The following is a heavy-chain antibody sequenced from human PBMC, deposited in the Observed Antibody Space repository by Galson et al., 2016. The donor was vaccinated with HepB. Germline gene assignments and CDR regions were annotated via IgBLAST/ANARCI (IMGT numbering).Heavy chain of an antibody. D-gene: IGHD2-21*01. V-gene: IGHV3-33*01. J-gene: IGHJ6*02. CDR2: IWDDGSQK. CDR1: GFSFRTFA. Sequence: SLRLSCAASGFSFRTFAMNWVRQAPGKGLEWAAVIWDDGSQKYVAESLRGRFSISRDNSKNTLYLHMNNLRADDTAVYYCARPQWNIVVSGGMDVWGQGTTVAVSS. CDR3: ARPQWNIVVSGGMDV.